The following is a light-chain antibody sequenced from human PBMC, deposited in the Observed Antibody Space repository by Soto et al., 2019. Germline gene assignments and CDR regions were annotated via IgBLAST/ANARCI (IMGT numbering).Light chain of an antibody. CDR1: SSNIGSFSD. J-gene: IGLJ1*01. CDR3: LSYDSSLSGDV. Sequence: QSVLTQPPSVSGAPGQRVTISCTGTSSNIGSFSDVHWYQHLPGTAPKLLIYGNNNRPSGVPDRFAGSQSGTSASLAITGLRSEDEADYYCLSYDSSLSGDVFGTGTKVTVL. CDR2: GNN. V-gene: IGLV1-40*01.